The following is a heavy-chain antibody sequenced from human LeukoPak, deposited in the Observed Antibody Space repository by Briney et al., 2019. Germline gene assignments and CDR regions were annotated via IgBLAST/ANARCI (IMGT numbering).Heavy chain of an antibody. J-gene: IGHJ4*02. CDR3: AKDMEGYCSRTSCYPSFLDY. V-gene: IGHV4-34*01. D-gene: IGHD2-2*01. Sequence: SETLSLTCAVYGGSFSGYYWSWIRQPPGKGLEWIGEINHSGSTNYNPSLKSRVTISVDTSKNQFSLKLSSVTAADTAVYYCAKDMEGYCSRTSCYPSFLDYWGQGTLVTVSS. CDR2: INHSGST. CDR1: GGSFSGYY.